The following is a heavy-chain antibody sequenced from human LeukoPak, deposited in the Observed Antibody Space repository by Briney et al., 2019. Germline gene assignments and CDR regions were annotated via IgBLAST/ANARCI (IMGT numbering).Heavy chain of an antibody. CDR2: ISGSGGTT. CDR1: GFTFDDYA. D-gene: IGHD4-11*01. Sequence: GRSLRLSCAASGFTFDDYAMHWVRQAPGKGLEWVSGISGSGGTTYYADSVQGRSTISRDNSKNTLSLQMNSLRAEDTAMYYCAKAMTTATNGWFDPWGQGTLVTVSS. J-gene: IGHJ5*02. CDR3: AKAMTTATNGWFDP. V-gene: IGHV3-23*01.